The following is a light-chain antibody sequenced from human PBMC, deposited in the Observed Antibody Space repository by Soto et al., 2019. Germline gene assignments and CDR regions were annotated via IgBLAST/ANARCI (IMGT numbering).Light chain of an antibody. Sequence: DIQMTQSPSTLSASVGDRVTITCRASQSINSLLAWYQQKPGKAPKLLTYKASSLESGVPSRFSGNGSGTEFTLTISSQQPDDFASYYCQQYNSYSPFGGGTKVEIK. CDR3: QQYNSYSP. V-gene: IGKV1-5*03. CDR2: KAS. J-gene: IGKJ4*02. CDR1: QSINSL.